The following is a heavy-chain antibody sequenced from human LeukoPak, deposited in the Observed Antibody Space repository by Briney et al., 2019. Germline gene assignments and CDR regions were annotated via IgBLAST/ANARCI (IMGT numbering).Heavy chain of an antibody. D-gene: IGHD4-11*01. CDR3: TRERDYTDEY. V-gene: IGHV3-49*03. CDR1: GFTFGDYA. CDR2: IRGKGSGGST. Sequence: GRSLRLSCTASGFTFGDYAMSWFRQAPGKGLEWVGFIRGKGSGGSTEYAASVKGRFTISRDDSRSITYLQMDGLRTEDTAVYYCTRERDYTDEYWGQGTLVTVSS. J-gene: IGHJ4*02.